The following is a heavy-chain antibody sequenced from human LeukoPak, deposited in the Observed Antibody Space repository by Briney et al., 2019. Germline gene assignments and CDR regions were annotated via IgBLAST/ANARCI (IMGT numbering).Heavy chain of an antibody. CDR1: GFTFSSYS. J-gene: IGHJ4*02. Sequence: GGPLRLSCAASGFTFSSYSMNWVRQAPGKALEWVSSISSSSSYIYYADSVKGRFTISRDNAKNSLYLQMNSLRAEDTAVYYCARGGYSTVVTPFDYWGQGTLVTVSS. CDR2: ISSSSSYI. CDR3: ARGGYSTVVTPFDY. D-gene: IGHD4-23*01. V-gene: IGHV3-21*01.